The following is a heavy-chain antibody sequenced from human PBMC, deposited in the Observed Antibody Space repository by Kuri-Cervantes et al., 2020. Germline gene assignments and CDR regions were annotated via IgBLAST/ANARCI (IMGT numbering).Heavy chain of an antibody. CDR3: AKHARLTYYSCFDY. J-gene: IGHJ4*02. CDR1: GFKFDDCA. D-gene: IGHD2-21*01. V-gene: IGHV3-20*04. Sequence: GESLKISCAASGFKFDDCAMRWVRQAPGRGLKWVSGLKRNGDTTGYADSVRGRLTISRDNAKNSLFLHMNSLRAEDTAVYYCAKHARLTYYSCFDYWGQGTLVTVSS. CDR2: LKRNGDTT.